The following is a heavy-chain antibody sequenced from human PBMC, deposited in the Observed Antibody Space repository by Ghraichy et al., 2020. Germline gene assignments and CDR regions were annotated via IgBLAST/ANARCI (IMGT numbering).Heavy chain of an antibody. CDR2: IIPIFGTA. CDR1: GGTFSSYA. Sequence: SVKVSCKASGGTFSSYAISWVRQAPGQGLEWMGGIIPIFGTANYAQKFQGRVTITADKSTSTAYMELSSLRSEDTAVYYCARGPHHIVVGTARDYYYYYGMDVWGQGTTVTVSS. D-gene: IGHD2-21*02. J-gene: IGHJ6*02. V-gene: IGHV1-69*06. CDR3: ARGPHHIVVGTARDYYYYYGMDV.